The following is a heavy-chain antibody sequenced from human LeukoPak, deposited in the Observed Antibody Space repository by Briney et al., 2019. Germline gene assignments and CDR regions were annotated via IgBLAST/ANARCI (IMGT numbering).Heavy chain of an antibody. Sequence: SETLSLTCTVSGGSISSYYWNWIRQPPGKGLEWIGYIYYSGSTNYNPSLKSRVTISVDTSKNQFSLKLSSVTAADTAVYYCARGGGAVGSGLYYFDYWGQGTLVTVSS. CDR1: GGSISSYY. CDR3: ARGGGAVGSGLYYFDY. D-gene: IGHD6-13*01. V-gene: IGHV4-59*01. J-gene: IGHJ4*02. CDR2: IYYSGST.